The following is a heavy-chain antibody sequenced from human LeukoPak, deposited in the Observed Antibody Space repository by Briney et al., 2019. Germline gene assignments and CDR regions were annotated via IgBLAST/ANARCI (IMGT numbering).Heavy chain of an antibody. D-gene: IGHD6-13*01. J-gene: IGHJ4*02. CDR1: GYTFTGYY. V-gene: IGHV1-18*04. Sequence: GASVKVSRKASGYTFTGYYIHWVRQAPGQGLEWMGWISPYNGNTDYAQNLQGRLTMTTDTSTSTAYMEVRSLRSDDTAVYYCARATGFGSGIAGARGAPKYYFDYWGQGTLVTVSS. CDR3: ARATGFGSGIAGARGAPKYYFDY. CDR2: ISPYNGNT.